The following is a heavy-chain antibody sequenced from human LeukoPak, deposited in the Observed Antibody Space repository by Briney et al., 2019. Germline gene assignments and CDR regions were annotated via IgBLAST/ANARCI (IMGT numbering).Heavy chain of an antibody. D-gene: IGHD3-22*01. CDR3: ARAASYDSSGYYYGYYYYMDV. CDR1: GGSVRSYY. CDR2: IYYSGST. Sequence: SETLSLTCTVSGGSVRSYYWSWIRQPPGKGLEWIGYIYYSGSTNYNPSLKSRVTISVDTSKNQFSLKLSSVTAADTAVYYCARAASYDSSGYYYGYYYYMDVWGKGTTVTVSS. J-gene: IGHJ6*03. V-gene: IGHV4-59*02.